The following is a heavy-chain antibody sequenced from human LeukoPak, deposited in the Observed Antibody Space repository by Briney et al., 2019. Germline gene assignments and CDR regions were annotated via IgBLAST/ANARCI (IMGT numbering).Heavy chain of an antibody. CDR3: ARDQGLSSYYYYMDV. J-gene: IGHJ6*03. CDR1: GFTFDDYG. Sequence: GGSLRLSCAASGFTFDDYGMSWVRQAPGKGLEWVSGINWNGGSTGYADSVKGRFTISRDNAKNSLYLQMDSLRAEDTALYYCARDQGLSSYYYYMDVWGKGTTVTVSS. CDR2: INWNGGST. V-gene: IGHV3-20*04. D-gene: IGHD3/OR15-3a*01.